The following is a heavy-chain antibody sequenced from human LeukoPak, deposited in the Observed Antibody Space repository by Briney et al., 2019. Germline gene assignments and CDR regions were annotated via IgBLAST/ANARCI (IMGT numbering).Heavy chain of an antibody. CDR2: INPNSGGT. CDR1: GYTFTGYY. V-gene: IGHV1-2*02. CDR3: ARDWVAVVVEAENWFDP. D-gene: IGHD2-15*01. Sequence: ASVKVFCKASGYTFTGYYMHWVRQAPGQGLEWMGWINPNSGGTNYAQKFQGRVTMTRDTSISTAYMELSGLRSDDTAVYYCARDWVAVVVEAENWFDPWGQGTLVTVSS. J-gene: IGHJ5*02.